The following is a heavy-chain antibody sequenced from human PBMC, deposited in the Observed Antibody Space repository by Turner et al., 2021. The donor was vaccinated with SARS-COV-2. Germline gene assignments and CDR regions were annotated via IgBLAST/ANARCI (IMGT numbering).Heavy chain of an antibody. D-gene: IGHD3-9*01. CDR3: ARSWGGILTGYSFDP. CDR1: GWSVSGYY. V-gene: IGHV4-34*12. J-gene: IGHJ5*02. Sequence: QVQPLQWAAGPFKPSDTVALTLSVYGWSVSGYYLSWIRQPPGKGLEWIGESLHSGSTNYNPSLKKRVTISVDTSKNQFSLKLSSVTAADTAVYYCARSWGGILTGYSFDPWGQGTLVTVSS. CDR2: SLHSGST.